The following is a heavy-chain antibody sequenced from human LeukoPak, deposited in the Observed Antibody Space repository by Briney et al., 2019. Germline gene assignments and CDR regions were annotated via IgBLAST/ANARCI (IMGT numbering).Heavy chain of an antibody. D-gene: IGHD3-22*01. CDR1: GGSISSSSYY. V-gene: IGHV4-39*01. J-gene: IGHJ5*02. CDR2: IYYSGST. CDR3: ARRPKTYYDSSGYYH. Sequence: SETLSPTCTVSGGSISSSSYYWGWIRQPPGKGLEWIGSIYYSGSTYYNPSLKSRVTISVDTSKNQFSLKLSSVTAADTAVYYCARRPKTYYDSSGYYHWGQGTLVTVSS.